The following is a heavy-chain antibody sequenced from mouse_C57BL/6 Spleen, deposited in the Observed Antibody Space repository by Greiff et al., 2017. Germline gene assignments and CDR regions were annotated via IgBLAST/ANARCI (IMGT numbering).Heavy chain of an antibody. D-gene: IGHD2-1*01. CDR1: GYTFTSYW. V-gene: IGHV1-69*01. CDR3: ARGRGNYGGLDY. CDR2: IDPSDSYT. J-gene: IGHJ2*01. Sequence: VQLQQPGAELVMPGASVKLSCKASGYTFTSYWMHWVKQRPGQGLEWIGEIDPSDSYTNYNQKFKGKSTLTVDKSSSTAYMQLSSLTSEDAAVYYCARGRGNYGGLDYWGQGTTLTVSS.